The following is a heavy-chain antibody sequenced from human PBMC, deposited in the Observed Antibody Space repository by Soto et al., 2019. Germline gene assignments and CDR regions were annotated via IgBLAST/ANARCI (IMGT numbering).Heavy chain of an antibody. J-gene: IGHJ6*02. V-gene: IGHV1-69*02. CDR2: IIPILGIA. Sequence: QVQLVQSGAEVKKPGSSVKVSCKASGGTFSSYTISWVRQAPGQGLEWMGRIIPILGIANYAQKFQGRVTITAEKSTSPAYMGLSSLRSEDTAVYYCARGGGGEYYYYGMDVWGQGTTVTVSS. CDR1: GGTFSSYT. CDR3: ARGGGGEYYYYGMDV. D-gene: IGHD3-16*01.